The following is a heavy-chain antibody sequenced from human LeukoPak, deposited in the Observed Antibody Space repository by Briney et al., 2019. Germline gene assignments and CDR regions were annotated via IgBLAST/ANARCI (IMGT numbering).Heavy chain of an antibody. CDR2: FDPEDGET. Sequence: ASVKVSCKVSGYTLTELSMHWVRQAPGKGLEWMGGFDPEDGETICAQKFQGRVTMTEDTSTDTAYMELSSLRSEDTAVYYCATDPLLYCSGGSCLYFDYWGQGTLVTVSS. D-gene: IGHD2-15*01. CDR3: ATDPLLYCSGGSCLYFDY. CDR1: GYTLTELS. J-gene: IGHJ4*02. V-gene: IGHV1-24*01.